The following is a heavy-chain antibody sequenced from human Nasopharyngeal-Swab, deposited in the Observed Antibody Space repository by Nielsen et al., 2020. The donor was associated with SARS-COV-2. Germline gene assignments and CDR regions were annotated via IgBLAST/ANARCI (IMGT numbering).Heavy chain of an antibody. V-gene: IGHV3-21*01. J-gene: IGHJ5*02. CDR1: GFMFSSYS. CDR2: ISSTSTYT. CDR3: ARAGGSGTYPNWFDP. Sequence: GESLKISCAASGFMFSSYSLSWVRQAPGKGPEWVSSISSTSTYTYYADSVKGRFTISRDTAKNSLYLQMNSLRADDTAVYYCARAGGSGTYPNWFDPWGQGTLVTVSS. D-gene: IGHD3-10*01.